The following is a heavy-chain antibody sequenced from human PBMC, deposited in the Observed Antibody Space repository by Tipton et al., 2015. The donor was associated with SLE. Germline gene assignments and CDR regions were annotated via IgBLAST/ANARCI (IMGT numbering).Heavy chain of an antibody. D-gene: IGHD3-16*01. CDR2: IWYDGTEK. Sequence: SLRLSCADSGFSFSSYDMHWVRQAPGKGLEWVAVIWYDGTEKYYADSVKGRFTISRDNSKNVLYLQMNNLKPEDTAVYYCASQKGDWGQGTLVTVSS. V-gene: IGHV3-33*08. J-gene: IGHJ4*02. CDR3: ASQKGD. CDR1: GFSFSSYD.